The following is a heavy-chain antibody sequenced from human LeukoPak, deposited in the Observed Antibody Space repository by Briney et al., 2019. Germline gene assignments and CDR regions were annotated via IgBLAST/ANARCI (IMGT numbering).Heavy chain of an antibody. Sequence: PSETLSLTCIVSGYSVSSNFYWAWIRQSPGKGLDWIGSIHDGGITYYNPLLMSRVSMSIDTPKNQWSLNLSSVTAADTAIFYCARWLGNGFDMWGQGTMVTVSS. CDR1: GYSVSSNFY. V-gene: IGHV4-38-2*02. D-gene: IGHD6-19*01. CDR2: IHDGGIT. J-gene: IGHJ3*02. CDR3: ARWLGNGFDM.